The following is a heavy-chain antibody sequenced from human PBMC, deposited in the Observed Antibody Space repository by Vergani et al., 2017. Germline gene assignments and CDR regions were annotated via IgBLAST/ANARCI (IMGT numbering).Heavy chain of an antibody. D-gene: IGHD5-24*01. CDR2: ISAYNGNT. V-gene: IGHV1-18*04. J-gene: IGHJ6*03. CDR1: GYTFTSYG. CDR3: ARDMGLEMATIKDYYYYYMDV. Sequence: QVQLVQSGAEVKKPGASVKVSCKASGYTFTSYGISWVRQAPGQGLEWMGWISAYNGNTNYAQKHQGRVTMTTDTSTSTAYMELRSLRSDDTAVYYCARDMGLEMATIKDYYYYYMDVWGKGTTVTVSS.